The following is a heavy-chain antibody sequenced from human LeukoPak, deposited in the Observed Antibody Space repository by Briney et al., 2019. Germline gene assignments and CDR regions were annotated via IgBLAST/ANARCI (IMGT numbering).Heavy chain of an antibody. V-gene: IGHV3-66*02. CDR2: IYSGGST. CDR3: ARLQYPNTADRDAFDI. Sequence: GGSLRLSCAASGFTVRSNYMSWVRQAPGKGLEWVSIIYSGGSTYYADSVKGRFTISRDNSKNTLYLQMNSLRAEDTAVYYCARLQYPNTADRDAFDIWGQGTIVTVSS. D-gene: IGHD4-11*01. CDR1: GFTVRSNY. J-gene: IGHJ3*02.